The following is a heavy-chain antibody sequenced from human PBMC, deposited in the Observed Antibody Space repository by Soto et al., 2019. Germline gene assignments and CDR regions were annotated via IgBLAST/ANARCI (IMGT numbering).Heavy chain of an antibody. J-gene: IGHJ5*02. CDR1: GYTFTTYD. CDR2: MNRNSGDT. CDR3: AVTYFDYTWGHYRYS. V-gene: IGHV1-8*02. Sequence: GASVKVSCKTSGYTFTTYDIHWVRQASGQGLEWMGSMNRNSGDTAYAQKLQDRVTMTRDTSISTAHTELSSLRSEDTATYYCAVTYFDYTWGHYRYSWGQGTPVSVSS. D-gene: IGHD3-16*02.